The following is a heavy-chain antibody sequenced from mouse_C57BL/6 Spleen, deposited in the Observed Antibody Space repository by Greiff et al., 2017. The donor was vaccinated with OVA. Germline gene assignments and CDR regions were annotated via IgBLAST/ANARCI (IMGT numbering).Heavy chain of an antibody. J-gene: IGHJ4*01. Sequence: QVQLKESGAELVRPGASVTLSCKASGYTFTDYEMHWVKQTPVHGLEWIGAIDPETGGTAYNQKFTGKAILTADKSSSTAYMELRSLTSEDSAVYYCTRSGDYVWGQGTSVTVSS. CDR2: IDPETGGT. D-gene: IGHD2-4*01. V-gene: IGHV1-15*01. CDR1: GYTFTDYE. CDR3: TRSGDYV.